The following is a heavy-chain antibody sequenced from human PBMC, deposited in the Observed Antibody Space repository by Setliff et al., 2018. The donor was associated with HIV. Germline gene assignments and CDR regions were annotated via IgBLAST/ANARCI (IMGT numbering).Heavy chain of an antibody. CDR3: VRDRALRFSQSPSLHYFDV. V-gene: IGHV4-38-2*02. Sequence: PSETLSLTCLVFGYSINDGYHWGWIRQSPRKGLEWIGSINNSGRASYNPSRRSRASLSIDTSKNRFSLRLNPVTAADTAVYYCVRDRALRFSQSPSLHYFDVWGQGILVTVSS. CDR1: GYSINDGYH. CDR2: INNSGRA. J-gene: IGHJ4*01.